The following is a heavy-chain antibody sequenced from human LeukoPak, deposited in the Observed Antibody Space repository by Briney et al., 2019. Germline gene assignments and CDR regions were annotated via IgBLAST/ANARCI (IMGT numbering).Heavy chain of an antibody. Sequence: PSETLSLTCVVSGASISSGSHYWNWIRQSPGRGLEWIGHIYYRGTTIYTPSLKSRVTISVDTSMNQFSLRLTSVTAADTAVYFCARSFYSSGWYTPLRWFDTWGQGALVTVSS. D-gene: IGHD6-19*01. CDR2: IYYRGTT. CDR1: GASISSGSHY. CDR3: ARSFYSSGWYTPLRWFDT. V-gene: IGHV4-61*01. J-gene: IGHJ5*02.